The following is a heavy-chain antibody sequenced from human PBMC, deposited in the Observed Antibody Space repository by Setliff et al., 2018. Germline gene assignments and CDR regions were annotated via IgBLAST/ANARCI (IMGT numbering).Heavy chain of an antibody. V-gene: IGHV3-20*04. Sequence: PGGSLRLSCAASGFAFNRHGMNWVRQVPGKGLEWVSTINWDGRSTGYTDSVKGRFTISRDNAKNSLYLQMNSLRGDDSATYYCATGMTGLIDYWGQGTLVTVSS. CDR2: INWDGRST. D-gene: IGHD3-16*01. CDR3: ATGMTGLIDY. J-gene: IGHJ4*02. CDR1: GFAFNRHG.